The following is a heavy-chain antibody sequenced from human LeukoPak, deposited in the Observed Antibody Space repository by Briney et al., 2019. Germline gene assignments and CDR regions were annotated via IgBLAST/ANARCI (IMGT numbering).Heavy chain of an antibody. V-gene: IGHV3-21*01. J-gene: IGHJ4*02. D-gene: IGHD2-2*01. CDR1: GFTFSTYS. CDR2: INSGSSHV. Sequence: PGGSLRLSCAASGFTFSTYSMNWVRQSPGKGLEWVSAINSGSSHVVYGDPVKGRFTISRDNAKNSLYLQMNSLRAEDTAVYYCAREASSVVVPAANSVDYWGQGTLVTVSS. CDR3: AREASSVVVPAANSVDY.